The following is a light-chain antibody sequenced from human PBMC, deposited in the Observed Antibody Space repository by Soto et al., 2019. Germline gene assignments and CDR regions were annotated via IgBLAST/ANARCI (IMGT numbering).Light chain of an antibody. CDR2: GAS. V-gene: IGKV3-20*01. Sequence: ETVMTQSPDTLSLSPGERATLSCRASRSVSDNLAWYQQKPGQAPRLLIYGASSRATGIPDRFSGSGSGTDFTLTIGRLEPGDFAVYYCLHYGGLPLTFGQGTRLEIK. CDR1: RSVSDN. CDR3: LHYGGLPLT. J-gene: IGKJ5*01.